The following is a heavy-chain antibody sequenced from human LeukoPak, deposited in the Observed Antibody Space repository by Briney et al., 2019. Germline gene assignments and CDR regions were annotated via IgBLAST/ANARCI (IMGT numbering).Heavy chain of an antibody. CDR3: ASSSIVGASNAFDI. V-gene: IGHV3-21*01. D-gene: IGHD1-26*01. Sequence: WGSLILSCAASGFTFSSYSMNWVRQAPGKGLEWVSSISSSSSYIYYADSVKGRFTISRDNAKNSLYLQMNSLRAEDTAVYYCASSSIVGASNAFDIWGQGTMATVSS. CDR2: ISSSSSYI. CDR1: GFTFSSYS. J-gene: IGHJ3*02.